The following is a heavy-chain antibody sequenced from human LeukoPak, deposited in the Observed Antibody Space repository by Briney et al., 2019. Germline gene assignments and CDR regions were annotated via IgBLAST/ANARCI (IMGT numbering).Heavy chain of an antibody. CDR1: GFTFSSYN. J-gene: IGHJ6*03. CDR2: ISSSGSYI. V-gene: IGHV3-21*01. CDR3: ARELVGWNYFYYYYMDV. D-gene: IGHD6-6*01. Sequence: GGSLRLSCAASGFTFSSYNMNWVRQAPGKGLEWVSSISSSGSYIYYSDSVKGRFTISRDNAKNSLYLQMNSLRAEGTAVYFCARELVGWNYFYYYYMDVWGKGTTVTGSS.